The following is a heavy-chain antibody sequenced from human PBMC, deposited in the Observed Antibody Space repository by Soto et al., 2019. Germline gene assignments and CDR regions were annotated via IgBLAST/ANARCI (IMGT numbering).Heavy chain of an antibody. CDR1: GGTFSSYA. D-gene: IGHD2-2*01. Sequence: QVQLVQSGAEVKKPGSSVKVSCKASGGTFSSYAISWVRQAPGQGLEWMGGIIPIFGTANYAQKFQGRVTITADESTSTAYMELSSLRSVDTAVYYCAREGGIVVVPAATLGYYYYGMDVWGQGTTVTVSS. CDR2: IIPIFGTA. CDR3: AREGGIVVVPAATLGYYYYGMDV. V-gene: IGHV1-69*01. J-gene: IGHJ6*02.